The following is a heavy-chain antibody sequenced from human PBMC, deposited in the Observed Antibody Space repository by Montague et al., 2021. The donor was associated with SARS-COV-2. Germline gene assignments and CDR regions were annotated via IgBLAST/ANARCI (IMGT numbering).Heavy chain of an antibody. J-gene: IGHJ3*01. V-gene: IGHV3-21*01. CDR2: ITSSSDYI. CDR1: GLTFSSYS. CDR3: ARGEMATISESFDL. Sequence: SLRLSFAASGLTFSSYSMVWVRQAPGKGLEWVSSITSSSDYIHYAVSVKGRFTISRDNDRNSPYLLMNSLRAEGTAVYYCARGEMATISESFDLWGQGTMVTVSS. D-gene: IGHD5-24*01.